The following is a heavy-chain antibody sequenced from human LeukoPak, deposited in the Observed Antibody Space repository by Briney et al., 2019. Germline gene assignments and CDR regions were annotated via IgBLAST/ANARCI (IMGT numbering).Heavy chain of an antibody. J-gene: IGHJ4*02. CDR3: ARDVQQLAPFDY. Sequence: ASVKVSCKASGYTFTGYYMHWVRQAPGQGLEWMGWINPNSGGTNYAQKFQGRVTMTRDTSISTAYMELSRVRSDDTAVYYCARDVQQLAPFDYWGQGTLVTVSS. V-gene: IGHV1-2*02. CDR2: INPNSGGT. D-gene: IGHD6-13*01. CDR1: GYTFTGYY.